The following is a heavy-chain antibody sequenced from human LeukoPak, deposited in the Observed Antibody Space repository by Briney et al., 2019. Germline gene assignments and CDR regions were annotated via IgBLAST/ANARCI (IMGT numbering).Heavy chain of an antibody. V-gene: IGHV3-30*04. Sequence: GGSLRLSCAASGFTFSSYAMHWVRQAPGKGLEWVAVISYDGSNKYYADSVKGRFTISRDNSKNTLYLQMNSLRAEDTAVYYCASGPDYYDSSGYYFDIWGQGTMVTVSS. CDR3: ASGPDYYDSSGYYFDI. CDR2: ISYDGSNK. J-gene: IGHJ3*02. D-gene: IGHD3-22*01. CDR1: GFTFSSYA.